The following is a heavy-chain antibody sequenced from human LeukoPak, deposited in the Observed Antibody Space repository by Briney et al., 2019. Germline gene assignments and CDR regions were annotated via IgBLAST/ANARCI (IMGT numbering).Heavy chain of an antibody. V-gene: IGHV1-69*06. D-gene: IGHD6-13*01. J-gene: IGHJ3*01. CDR3: ARHLLSTYTSKWDAFDL. Sequence: SVKVSCKASGGTFSSYAISWVRQAPGQGLEWMGGIIPIFGTANYAQKFQGRVTTTADKSTSTAYMELSSLRSEDTAVYYCARHLLSTYTSKWDAFDLWGQGTMVTVSS. CDR2: IIPIFGTA. CDR1: GGTFSSYA.